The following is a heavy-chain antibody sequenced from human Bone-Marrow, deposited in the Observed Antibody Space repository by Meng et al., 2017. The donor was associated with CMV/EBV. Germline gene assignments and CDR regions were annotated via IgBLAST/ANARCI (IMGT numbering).Heavy chain of an antibody. D-gene: IGHD1-7*01. CDR1: GYTFTSYD. J-gene: IGHJ6*01. V-gene: IGHV1-8*01. Sequence: ASVKVSCKASGYTFTSYDINWVRQATGQGLEWMGWMNPNSGNTGYAQKFQGRVTMTRNTSISTAYMELSSLRSEDTAVYYCARGSLTGTRDYYYGMDVWGQGTTVTVSS. CDR3: ARGSLTGTRDYYYGMDV. CDR2: MNPNSGNT.